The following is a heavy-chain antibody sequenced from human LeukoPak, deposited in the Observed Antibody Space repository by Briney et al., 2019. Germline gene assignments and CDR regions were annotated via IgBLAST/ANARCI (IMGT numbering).Heavy chain of an antibody. V-gene: IGHV3-21*01. Sequence: GGSLRLSRAASGFTFSSYSMNWVRQAPGKGLEWVSSISSSSSYIYYADSVKGRFTISRDNAKNSLYLQMNSLRAEDTAVYYCARGALQIEFDYWGQGTLVTVSS. CDR1: GFTFSSYS. CDR2: ISSSSSYI. J-gene: IGHJ4*02. CDR3: ARGALQIEFDY.